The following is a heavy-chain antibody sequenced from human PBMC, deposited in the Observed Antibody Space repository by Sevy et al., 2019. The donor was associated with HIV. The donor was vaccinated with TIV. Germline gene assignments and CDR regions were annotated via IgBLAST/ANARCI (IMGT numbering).Heavy chain of an antibody. CDR3: ARDREFYEHVEDGPTSAPDL. D-gene: IGHD3-16*01. J-gene: IGHJ5*02. Sequence: GGSLRLSCEASGFPFTNHGVHWVRQAPGKGLAWVALMWFDGSNKYYADSVKGRFTVSRNVSKNTLYLQMNSLIADETAIYYGARDREFYEHVEDGPTSAPDLWGQGTLVTVSS. V-gene: IGHV3-33*08. CDR2: MWFDGSNK. CDR1: GFPFTNHG.